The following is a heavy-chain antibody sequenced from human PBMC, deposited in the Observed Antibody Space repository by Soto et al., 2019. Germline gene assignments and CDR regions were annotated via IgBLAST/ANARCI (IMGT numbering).Heavy chain of an antibody. V-gene: IGHV5-51*01. CDR1: GYNFIRYW. CDR2: ISPGDSAT. CDR3: ARLAPIYHDISGLDN. Sequence: PGESLKISCKASGYNFIRYWIAWVRQEAVQGLEWMGSISPGDSATRYSPSFQGQVTLSVDTSISTAYLQLNALRASDTALYYCARLAPIYHDISGLDNWGQGTLVTVSS. J-gene: IGHJ4*02. D-gene: IGHD3-22*01.